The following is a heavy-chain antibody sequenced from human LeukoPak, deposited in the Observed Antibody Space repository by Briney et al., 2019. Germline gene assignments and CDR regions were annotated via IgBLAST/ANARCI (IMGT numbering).Heavy chain of an antibody. V-gene: IGHV1-46*01. D-gene: IGHD3-3*01. CDR3: ARAGLIIPGSEYFQH. Sequence: ASVKVSSMQSGYTFTSYYMHWVRQAPGQGLEWMGIINPSGGSTSYAQKFQGRVTMTGDTSTSTVYMELSSLRSEDTAVYYCARAGLIIPGSEYFQHWGQGTLVTVSS. CDR2: INPSGGST. J-gene: IGHJ1*01. CDR1: GYTFTSYY.